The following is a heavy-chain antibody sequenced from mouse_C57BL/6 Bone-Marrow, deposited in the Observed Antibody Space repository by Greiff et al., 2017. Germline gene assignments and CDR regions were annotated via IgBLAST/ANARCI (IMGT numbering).Heavy chain of an antibody. D-gene: IGHD2-1*01. CDR2: IDPETGGP. J-gene: IGHJ3*01. Sequence: QVQLQQSGAELVRPGASVTLSCKASGYTFTDYEMHWVKQTPVHGLEWIGAIDPETGGPAYNQKFKGKAILTADKSSSTAYMELRSLTSEDSAVYYCTRGGNPSWFAYWGQGTLVTVSA. V-gene: IGHV1-15*01. CDR3: TRGGNPSWFAY. CDR1: GYTFTDYE.